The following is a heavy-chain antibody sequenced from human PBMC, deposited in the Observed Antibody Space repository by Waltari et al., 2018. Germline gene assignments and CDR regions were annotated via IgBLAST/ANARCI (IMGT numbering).Heavy chain of an antibody. Sequence: QVQLQESGPGLVKPSGTLSLTCAVSGGSISSSNWWSWVRQPPGKGLDWIGEIYHSGSTTSTPPLKSRVTISVDKSKNQFSLKLSSGTAADTAVYYCARNGYDILTGYSSFDYWGQGTLVTVSS. J-gene: IGHJ4*02. CDR2: IYHSGST. D-gene: IGHD3-9*01. CDR1: GGSISSSNW. V-gene: IGHV4-4*02. CDR3: ARNGYDILTGYSSFDY.